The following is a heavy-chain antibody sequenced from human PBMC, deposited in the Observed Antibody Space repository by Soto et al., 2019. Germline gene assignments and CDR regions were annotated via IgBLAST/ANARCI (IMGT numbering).Heavy chain of an antibody. CDR3: AAWPRSSWFDY. Sequence: VQLMESGGGLVQPGGSLRLSCAGSGFTFSGFWMGWVRQAPDKGLEWVANIKQDGSETSYVDSVKGRFTVSRDNVRNSLYLQMNNLRAEDTAVYYCAAWPRSSWFDYWGHGTLVTVSS. CDR2: IKQDGSET. CDR1: GFTFSGFW. V-gene: IGHV3-7*05. J-gene: IGHJ4*01. D-gene: IGHD6-13*01.